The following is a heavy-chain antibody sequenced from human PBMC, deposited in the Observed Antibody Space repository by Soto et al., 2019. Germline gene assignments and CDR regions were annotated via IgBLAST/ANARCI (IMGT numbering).Heavy chain of an antibody. J-gene: IGHJ6*02. CDR3: AKGGTSHIYGIDV. D-gene: IGHD2-2*01. CDR1: GFIFQNFV. V-gene: IGHV3-23*01. CDR2: IGGTGQYT. Sequence: DVQLLETGGGLVQPGGSLRLSCRASGFIFQNFVINWVRQAPGKGLEWVSIIGGTGQYTFYADSVRGRFTFSRDNSENTVSLEMNSLRAEDAAIYFCAKGGTSHIYGIDVWGPGTTVSVS.